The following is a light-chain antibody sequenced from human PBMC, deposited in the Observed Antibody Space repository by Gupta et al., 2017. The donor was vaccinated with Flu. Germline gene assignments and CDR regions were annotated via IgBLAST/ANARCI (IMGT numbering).Light chain of an antibody. Sequence: GGNNIGSKSVHWYQQKPGQATVLVVYDDSDRPSGIPERFSGSNSGNTATLTISRVEAGDEADYFCQVWDTRVIFGGGTKLPVL. J-gene: IGLJ2*01. CDR1: NIGSKS. V-gene: IGLV3-21*02. CDR2: DDS. CDR3: QVWDTRVI.